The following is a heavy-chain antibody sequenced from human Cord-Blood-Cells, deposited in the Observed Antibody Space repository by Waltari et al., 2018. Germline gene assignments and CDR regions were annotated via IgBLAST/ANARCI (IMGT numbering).Heavy chain of an antibody. J-gene: IGHJ6*02. D-gene: IGHD3-3*01. Sequence: QVQLVESGGGVVQPGRSLRLSCAASGFTFSSYGMHWVRQAPGKGLEWVAVIWYDGSNKYYADSVKGRFTISRDNSKNTLYLQMNSLRAEDTAVYYCARDSPGPLRFLEWLSYYYYYGMDVWGQGTTVTVSS. CDR2: IWYDGSNK. V-gene: IGHV3-33*01. CDR1: GFTFSSYG. CDR3: ARDSPGPLRFLEWLSYYYYYGMDV.